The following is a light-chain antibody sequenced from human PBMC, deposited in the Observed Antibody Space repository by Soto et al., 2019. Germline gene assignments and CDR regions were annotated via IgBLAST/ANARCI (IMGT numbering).Light chain of an antibody. V-gene: IGLV1-47*01. J-gene: IGLJ2*01. CDR3: AAWDDSVV. CDR2: RNS. Sequence: QSVLTQPPSASGTPGQRVTISCSGSSSNIGSNYVYWYQQLPGTAPKLLIYRNSQRPSGVPDRFSGSKSGTSASLAISGLRSEDEADYYCAAWDDSVVFGGGTKLTVL. CDR1: SSNIGSNY.